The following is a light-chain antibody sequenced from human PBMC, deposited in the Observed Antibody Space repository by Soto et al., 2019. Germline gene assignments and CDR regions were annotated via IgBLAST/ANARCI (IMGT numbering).Light chain of an antibody. CDR1: QSVLYTSNNKNY. CDR3: QQYYSCPWT. CDR2: WAS. J-gene: IGKJ2*02. Sequence: DIVMTQSPDSLAVSLGERATINCKSSQSVLYTSNNKNYLAWYQQKPGQPPKLLIYWASTRESGVPDRFSGSGSGTDFTLTISSLQAEDVAVYYCQQYYSCPWTLGQGTKLEIK. V-gene: IGKV4-1*01.